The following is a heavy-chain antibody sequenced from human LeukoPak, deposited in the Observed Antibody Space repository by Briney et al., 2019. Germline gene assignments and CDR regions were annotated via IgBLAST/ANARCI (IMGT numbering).Heavy chain of an antibody. CDR1: GVSISSGGYY. CDR2: IYHSGST. J-gene: IGHJ4*02. Sequence: AQTLSLTCTVSGVSISSGGYYWSWIRQPPGKGLEWIGYIYHSGSTYYNPSLKSRVTISVDRSKNQFSLKLSSVTAADTAVYYCARGRLEYFDYWGQGTLVTVSS. CDR3: ARGRLEYFDY. V-gene: IGHV4-30-2*01.